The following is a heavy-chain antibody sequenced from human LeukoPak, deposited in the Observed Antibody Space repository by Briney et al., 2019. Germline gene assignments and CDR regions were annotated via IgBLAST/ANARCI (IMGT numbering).Heavy chain of an antibody. CDR2: INYCGNN. V-gene: IGHV4-39*01. CDR3: TRHKQVVGSSEIDY. Sequence: SETLSLTCTVSRGSISISGYWGGWIRQTPGKGLEWIGIINYCGNNYYNPSLKSRVTMSVDTSKNQFSVKLSSVTAADTAMYYCTRHKQVVGSSEIDYWGQGMLVTVSS. D-gene: IGHD1-26*01. CDR1: RGSISISGYW. J-gene: IGHJ4*02.